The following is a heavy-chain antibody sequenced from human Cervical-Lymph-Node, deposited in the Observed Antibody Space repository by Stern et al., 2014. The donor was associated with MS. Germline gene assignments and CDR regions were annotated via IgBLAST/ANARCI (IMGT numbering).Heavy chain of an antibody. CDR1: GFTFSTYA. CDR2: ISGSGGDT. J-gene: IGHJ4*02. Sequence: VQLVQSGGGLVQRGGSLRLSCSASGFTFSTYAMTWVRQAPGKGLELVSAISGSGGDTYYADSVEGRFTISRDNSKSTLYLQLNSLRAEDTAVYYCAKDGSRFSSSWYYFDYWGQGTLVTVSS. CDR3: AKDGSRFSSSWYYFDY. D-gene: IGHD6-13*01. V-gene: IGHV3-23*04.